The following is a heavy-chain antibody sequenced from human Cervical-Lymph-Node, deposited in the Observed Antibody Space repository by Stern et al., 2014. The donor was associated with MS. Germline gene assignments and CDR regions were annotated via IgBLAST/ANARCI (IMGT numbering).Heavy chain of an antibody. CDR1: GFKFSIYW. Sequence: EVQLVQSGAELIRPGESLKISCKGSGFKFSIYWIAWVRQMPGKGLEWMGIIYPGDSETRYSPSFQGQVTLSAYKSVRTAYLQWSSLNASDTAMYFCARQTTAWASDVWGQGTLVTVSS. CDR3: ARQTTAWASDV. CDR2: IYPGDSET. V-gene: IGHV5-51*01. D-gene: IGHD1-14*01. J-gene: IGHJ4*02.